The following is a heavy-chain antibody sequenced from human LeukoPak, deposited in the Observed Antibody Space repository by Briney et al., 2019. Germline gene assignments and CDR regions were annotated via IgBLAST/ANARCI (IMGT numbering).Heavy chain of an antibody. D-gene: IGHD6-19*01. Sequence: GGSLRLSCAASGFTFTSYAMSWVRQAPGKGLEWVSAISGGGVSTYYADSVKGRFTISRDNSKNTLYLQMNTLRAEDTAVYYCAKIPPVTSVACNIFHYWGQGTLVTVSS. CDR1: GFTFTSYA. CDR2: ISGGGVST. V-gene: IGHV3-23*01. CDR3: AKIPPVTSVACNIFHY. J-gene: IGHJ4*02.